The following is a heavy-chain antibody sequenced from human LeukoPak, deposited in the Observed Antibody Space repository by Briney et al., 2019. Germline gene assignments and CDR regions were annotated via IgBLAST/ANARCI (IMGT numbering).Heavy chain of an antibody. V-gene: IGHV4-4*02. CDR1: NGPITSTKW. CDR3: ASSSLAVVVTYGFDI. J-gene: IGHJ3*02. D-gene: IGHD3-22*01. CDR2: ISHTGST. Sequence: SGTLSLTCTVSNGPITSTKWWSWVRQPPGKGLEWIGEISHTGSTHYNPSFNSRDTMSVDKTKNQFSLNLKSVTAADTALYYCASSSLAVVVTYGFDIWGRGTAVTVSS.